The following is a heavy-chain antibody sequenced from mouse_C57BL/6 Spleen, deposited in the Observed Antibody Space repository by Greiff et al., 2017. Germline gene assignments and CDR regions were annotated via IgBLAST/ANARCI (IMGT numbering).Heavy chain of an antibody. CDR3: ARAHSSGYYFDY. D-gene: IGHD3-2*02. J-gene: IGHJ2*01. V-gene: IGHV5-16*01. CDR1: GFTFSDYY. Sequence: EVQLVESEGGLVQPGSSMKLSCTASGFTFSDYYMAWVRQVPEKGLEWVANINYDGSSTYYLDSLKSRFIISRDNAKNILYLQMSSLKSEDTATYYCARAHSSGYYFDYWGQGTTLTVSS. CDR2: INYDGSST.